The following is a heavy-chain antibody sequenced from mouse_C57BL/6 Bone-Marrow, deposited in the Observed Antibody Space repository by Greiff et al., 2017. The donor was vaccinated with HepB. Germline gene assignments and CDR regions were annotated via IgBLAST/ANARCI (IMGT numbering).Heavy chain of an antibody. J-gene: IGHJ3*01. V-gene: IGHV1-50*01. Sequence: QVQLQQPGAELVKPGASVKLSCKASGYTFTSYWMQWVKQRPGQGLEWIGEIDPSDSYTNYNQKFKGKATLTVDTSSSTAYMQLSSLTSEDSAVYYCARDGNGFAYWGQGTRVTVSA. CDR2: IDPSDSYT. CDR1: GYTFTSYW. CDR3: ARDGNGFAY. D-gene: IGHD1-1*01.